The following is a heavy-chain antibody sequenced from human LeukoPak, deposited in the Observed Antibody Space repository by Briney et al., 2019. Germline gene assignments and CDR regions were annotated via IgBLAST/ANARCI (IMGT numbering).Heavy chain of an antibody. CDR1: GGSISSISYY. V-gene: IGHV4-39*07. J-gene: IGHJ3*02. CDR3: ARVHNWNPNEAFDI. Sequence: PSETLSLTCTVSGGSISSISYYWGWIRQPPGKGLEWIGSIYYSGSTYDNPSLKSRVTISVDTAKNQFSLKLSSVTAADSAVYYCARVHNWNPNEAFDIWGQGTMVTVSS. CDR2: IYYSGST. D-gene: IGHD1-20*01.